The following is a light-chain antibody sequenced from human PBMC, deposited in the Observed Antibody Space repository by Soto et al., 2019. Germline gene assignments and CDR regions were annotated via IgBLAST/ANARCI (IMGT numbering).Light chain of an antibody. Sequence: EIFLTQSPGTLSLSPGEGTTLSCRASESVASLAWYQQKPGQAPRLLIYGASTRATGIPDRFSGSGSGTDFTLTISRLEPEDFAVYYCQQYDNSPGTFGQGTKV. V-gene: IGKV3-20*01. CDR3: QQYDNSPGT. J-gene: IGKJ1*01. CDR2: GAS. CDR1: ESVAS.